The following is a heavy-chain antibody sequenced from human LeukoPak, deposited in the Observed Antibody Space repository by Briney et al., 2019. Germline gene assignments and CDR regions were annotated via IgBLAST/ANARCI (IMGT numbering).Heavy chain of an antibody. V-gene: IGHV4-59*12. Sequence: SETLSLTCTVSGGSISSYYWSWIRQPPGKGLEWIGYIYYSGSTNYNPSLKSRVTISVDTSKNQFSLKLSSVTAADTAVYYCARVRSVTMIVVVILGYYFDYWGQGTLVTVSS. J-gene: IGHJ4*02. CDR1: GGSISSYY. CDR2: IYYSGST. D-gene: IGHD3-22*01. CDR3: ARVRSVTMIVVVILGYYFDY.